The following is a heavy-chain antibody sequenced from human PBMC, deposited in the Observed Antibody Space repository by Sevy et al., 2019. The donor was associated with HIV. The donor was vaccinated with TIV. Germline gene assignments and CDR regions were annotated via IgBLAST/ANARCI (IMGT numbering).Heavy chain of an antibody. CDR2: INPTSGGT. CDR1: AYNFIGYY. D-gene: IGHD6-19*01. J-gene: IGHJ5*02. Sequence: ASVKVSCKASAYNFIGYYIHWVRQAPGQGLEWIGRINPTSGGTKYAHKFQGRVTVTIDMSVSTAYMELTRLTSDDTAIYYCVGQTSGWYDWFDPWGPGTLVTVSS. V-gene: IGHV1-2*06. CDR3: VGQTSGWYDWFDP.